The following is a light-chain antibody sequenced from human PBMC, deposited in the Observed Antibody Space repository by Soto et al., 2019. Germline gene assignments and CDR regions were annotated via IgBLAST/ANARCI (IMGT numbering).Light chain of an antibody. CDR3: EQRTTWPLT. CDR2: DAS. CDR1: QSVSSY. Sequence: EIVLTQSPATLSLSPGERATLSCRASQSVSSYLAWSQQKPGQAPRLLIYDASNRATGIPARFSASGSGTDFALTISSLDSGDFSVYYGEQRTTWPLTFRGGPGVEIK. V-gene: IGKV3-11*01. J-gene: IGKJ4*01.